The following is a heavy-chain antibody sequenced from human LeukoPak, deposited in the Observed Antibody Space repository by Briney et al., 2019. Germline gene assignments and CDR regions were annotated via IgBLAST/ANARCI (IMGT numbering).Heavy chain of an antibody. CDR1: GGSFSGYY. V-gene: IGHV4-34*01. CDR2: INHSGST. Sequence: PSETLSLTCAVYGGSFSGYYWSWIRQPPGKGLEWIGEINHSGSTNYNPSLKSRVTISVDTSKNQFSLKLSSVTAADTAVYYCARELNSGYKGGYWGQGTLVTVSS. D-gene: IGHD5-12*01. J-gene: IGHJ4*02. CDR3: ARELNSGYKGGY.